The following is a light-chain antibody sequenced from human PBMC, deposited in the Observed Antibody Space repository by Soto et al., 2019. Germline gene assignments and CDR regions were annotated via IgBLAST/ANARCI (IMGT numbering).Light chain of an antibody. V-gene: IGKV1-5*03. CDR3: QQYNDSFPFT. CDR2: EAS. Sequence: DIQMTQFPSTLSASVGDRVTITCRASQSISSWLAWYQQKPGAAPKLLIYEASTLEGGVPSRFSGRRSGTEFTLTVSSLQPDDFATYYCQQYNDSFPFTFGQGTKLEIK. J-gene: IGKJ2*01. CDR1: QSISSW.